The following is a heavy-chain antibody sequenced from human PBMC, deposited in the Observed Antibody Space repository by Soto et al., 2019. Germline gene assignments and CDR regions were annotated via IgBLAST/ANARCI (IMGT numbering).Heavy chain of an antibody. CDR3: ARDSQDIVVVPAAQFADYFDY. CDR2: ISYDGSNK. V-gene: IGHV3-30-3*01. J-gene: IGHJ4*02. Sequence: PGGSLRLSCAASGFTFSSYAMHWVRQAPGKGLEGGAVISYDGSNKYYADSVKGRFTISRDNSKNTLYLQMNSLRAEDTAVYYCARDSQDIVVVPAAQFADYFDYWGQGTLVTVSS. D-gene: IGHD2-2*01. CDR1: GFTFSSYA.